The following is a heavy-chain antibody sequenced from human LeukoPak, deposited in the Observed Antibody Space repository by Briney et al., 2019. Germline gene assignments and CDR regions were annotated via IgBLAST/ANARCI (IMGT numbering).Heavy chain of an antibody. Sequence: ASVKVSCKASEYTFTAYYIHWLRQAPGQGPEWMGWIKPDSGSSHYAQKFQGRVTMTRDTSSNSAYMDLTRLKSDDTAAYYCARARVPIAVAGLYYFDYWGQGALATVSS. CDR2: IKPDSGSS. CDR3: ARARVPIAVAGLYYFDY. V-gene: IGHV1-2*02. CDR1: EYTFTAYY. J-gene: IGHJ4*02. D-gene: IGHD6-19*01.